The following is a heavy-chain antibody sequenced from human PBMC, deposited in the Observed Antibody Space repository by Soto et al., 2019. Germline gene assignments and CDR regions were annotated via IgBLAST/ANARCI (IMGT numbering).Heavy chain of an antibody. J-gene: IGHJ4*02. V-gene: IGHV5-51*01. CDR3: ARLAQYQPFYYFDS. CDR1: GYTCTSYW. D-gene: IGHD2-2*01. Sequence: GESLKISCKGSGYTCTSYWIGWVRQIPGKGLEWMGKIFPGDSDTRYSPSFQGQVTLSADKSSSTAFLQWSSLKASDTALYYCARLAQYQPFYYFDSWGQGTLVTVSS. CDR2: IFPGDSDT.